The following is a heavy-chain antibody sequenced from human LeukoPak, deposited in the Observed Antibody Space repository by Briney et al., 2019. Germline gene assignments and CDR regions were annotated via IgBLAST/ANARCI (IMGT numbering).Heavy chain of an antibody. V-gene: IGHV3-53*05. CDR1: GLTVSRNY. D-gene: IGHD2-15*01. Sequence: GGSLRLSCAASGLTVSRNYMSWVRQAPGKGLESVSVIYSGGSTYYAESVRGRFTISRDNSKNTLYLQMNSLRAEDTAVYYCAKWGCSGGSCYPFDYWGQGTLVTVSS. CDR3: AKWGCSGGSCYPFDY. CDR2: IYSGGST. J-gene: IGHJ4*02.